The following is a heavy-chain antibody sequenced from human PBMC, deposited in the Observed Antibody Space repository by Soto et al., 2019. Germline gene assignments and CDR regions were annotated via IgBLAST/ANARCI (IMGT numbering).Heavy chain of an antibody. CDR2: IYYSGST. D-gene: IGHD2-8*02. Sequence: SETLSLTCTVSGRSISSGGSYWSWIRQHPGKGLEWIGYIYYSGSTYYNPSLKSRVTISVDTSKSQFSLKLSSVTAADTAVYYCARGGGVYYFDYWGQGTLVTVSS. CDR1: GRSISSGGSY. V-gene: IGHV4-31*03. J-gene: IGHJ4*02. CDR3: ARGGGVYYFDY.